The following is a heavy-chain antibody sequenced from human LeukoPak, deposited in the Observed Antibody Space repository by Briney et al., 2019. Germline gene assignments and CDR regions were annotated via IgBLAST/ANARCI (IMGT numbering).Heavy chain of an antibody. CDR3: ARDSGSYLQPTDY. V-gene: IGHV3-23*01. CDR2: ITANGEST. CDR1: GFTFSTYA. J-gene: IGHJ4*02. Sequence: GGSLRLSCAASGFTFSTYAMTWVRQAPGKGLERVSSITANGESTYYADSVKGRFTISRDNSKNTLYLQMNSLRADDTAVYHCARDSGSYLQPTDYWGQGTLVTVSS. D-gene: IGHD1-26*01.